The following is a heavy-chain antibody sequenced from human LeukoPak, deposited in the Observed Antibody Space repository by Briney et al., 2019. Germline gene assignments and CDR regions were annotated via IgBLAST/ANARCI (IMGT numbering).Heavy chain of an antibody. CDR3: AGGGDYGDDGMDV. Sequence: GASVKVSCKASGYTFTDYDINWVRQAPGQGLEWMGWMNPDNGRTGYGQFFQGRVTMTRNTSISTAYMGLSSLRLQDTAVYYCAGGGDYGDDGMDVWGPGTTVTVTS. J-gene: IGHJ6*02. V-gene: IGHV1-8*01. D-gene: IGHD4-17*01. CDR2: MNPDNGRT. CDR1: GYTFTDYD.